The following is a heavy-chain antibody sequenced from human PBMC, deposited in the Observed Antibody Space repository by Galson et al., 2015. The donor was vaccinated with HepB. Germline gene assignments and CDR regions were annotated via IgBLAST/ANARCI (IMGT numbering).Heavy chain of an antibody. Sequence: SLRLSCAASGFTFSSYAMSWVRQAPGKGLEWVSAISGSGGSTYYADSVKGRFTISRDNSKNTLYLQMNSLRAEDTAVYYCANAPRLVRGVIFDYWGQGTLVTVSS. D-gene: IGHD3-10*01. CDR2: ISGSGGST. V-gene: IGHV3-23*01. CDR1: GFTFSSYA. J-gene: IGHJ4*02. CDR3: ANAPRLVRGVIFDY.